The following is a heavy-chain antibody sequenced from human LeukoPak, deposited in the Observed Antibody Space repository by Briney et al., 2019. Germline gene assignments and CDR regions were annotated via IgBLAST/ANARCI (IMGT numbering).Heavy chain of an antibody. CDR1: GDSISTYY. J-gene: IGHJ4*02. Sequence: SETLSLTCTVSGDSISTYYWSWIRQPPGKGLEWIGYIFYNGNTNYNLSLKSRVTMSMDTSKNQFSLRLNSVTAADTALYFCAREEQSVGPYFDYWGQGILVTVSS. CDR2: IFYNGNT. V-gene: IGHV4-59*01. D-gene: IGHD3-10*01. CDR3: AREEQSVGPYFDY.